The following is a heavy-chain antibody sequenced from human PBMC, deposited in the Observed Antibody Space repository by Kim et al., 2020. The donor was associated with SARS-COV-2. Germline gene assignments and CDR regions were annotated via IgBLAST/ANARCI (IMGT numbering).Heavy chain of an antibody. D-gene: IGHD3-10*01. CDR2: IRSKAYGGTT. J-gene: IGHJ6*01. V-gene: IGHV3-49*04. Sequence: GGSLRLSCTASGVIFGDYAMGWVRQAPGKGLEWICVIRSKAYGGTTENAASVAGRFTFARDDSRNIAYLQMNSLQAEDSAVYYCAIDYYGSGSYYYY. CDR3: AIDYYGSGSYYYY. CDR1: GVIFGDYA.